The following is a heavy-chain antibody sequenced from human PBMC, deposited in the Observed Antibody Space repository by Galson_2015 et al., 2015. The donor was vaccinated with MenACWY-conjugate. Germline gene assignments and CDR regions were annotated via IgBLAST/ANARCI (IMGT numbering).Heavy chain of an antibody. V-gene: IGHV3-23*01. CDR3: AKGGERDYSNYVGFDY. CDR2: ISGSGGST. J-gene: IGHJ4*02. Sequence: SLRLSCAASGFMFNTYAMSWVRQAPGKGLEWVSAISGSGGSTYYADSVKGRFTISRDNSKNTLYLQMNSLRAEDTAVYYCAKGGERDYSNYVGFDYWGQGTLVTVSP. CDR1: GFMFNTYA. D-gene: IGHD4-11*01.